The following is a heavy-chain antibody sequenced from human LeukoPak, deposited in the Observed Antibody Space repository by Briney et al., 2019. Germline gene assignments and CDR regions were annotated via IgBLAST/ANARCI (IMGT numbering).Heavy chain of an antibody. CDR3: ARGRSYGFDFDS. D-gene: IGHD5-18*01. CDR2: KYYSGST. CDR1: GVSINTCCYY. J-gene: IGHJ4*02. Sequence: SETLSFTCDVSGVSINTCCYYWTWIRQPPGKGLEWIGYKYYSGSTRYNSSLRSRLTISLDSSKNQFSLRLTSVTAADTAVYYCARGRSYGFDFDSWGPGTLVIVSS. V-gene: IGHV4-61*01.